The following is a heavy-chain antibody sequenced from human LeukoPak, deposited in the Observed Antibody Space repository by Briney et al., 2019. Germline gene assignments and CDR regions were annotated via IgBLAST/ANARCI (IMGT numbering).Heavy chain of an antibody. V-gene: IGHV1-2*02. CDR3: ARGPPEYCSGGSCYSGRNWIDP. Sequence: ASVQVSCKTSGYTFTGYYLHWVRQAPGQGLEWVGWINPNTGGANYAQKFQGRVTMATDTSISTAYMALSRLRSDDTAVYYCARGPPEYCSGGSCYSGRNWIDPWGQGTLVTVSS. J-gene: IGHJ5*02. CDR1: GYTFTGYY. CDR2: INPNTGGA. D-gene: IGHD2-15*01.